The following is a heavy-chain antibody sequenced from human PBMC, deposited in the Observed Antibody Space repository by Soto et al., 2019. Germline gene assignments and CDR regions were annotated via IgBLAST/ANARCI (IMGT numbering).Heavy chain of an antibody. CDR2: IIPVFGIS. CDR3: AKLGYCSAGRCYGGYWFDP. V-gene: IGHV1-69*01. D-gene: IGHD2-15*01. J-gene: IGHJ5*02. Sequence: QVHLVQSGDAVQKPGSSVKVSCRASGGTLSSFAVGWVRQAPGQGLEWMGEIIPVFGISNYAQKFRGRVTCIADASTNTVYMDLSSLTSEDTALYYCAKLGYCSAGRCYGGYWFDPWGQGTPVIVSS. CDR1: GGTLSSFA.